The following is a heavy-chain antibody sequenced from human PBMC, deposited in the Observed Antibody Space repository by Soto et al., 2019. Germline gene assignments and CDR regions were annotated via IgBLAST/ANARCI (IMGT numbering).Heavy chain of an antibody. V-gene: IGHV3-15*07. D-gene: IGHD3-3*01. Sequence: EVRLVESGGGLVKPGGSLRLSCAASGFSFTDNWMHWVRQAPGKGLEWVGRIKSRADGETTDYAAHVKGRFTITRDDSSYPFYLEMNILRGENTAIYYCATYCDFGIGHYPHWGQGILVTVSS. CDR3: ATYCDFGIGHYPH. CDR1: GFSFTDNW. J-gene: IGHJ4*02. CDR2: IKSRADGETT.